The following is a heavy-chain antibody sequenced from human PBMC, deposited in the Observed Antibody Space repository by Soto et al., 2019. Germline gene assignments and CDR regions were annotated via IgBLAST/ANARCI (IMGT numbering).Heavy chain of an antibody. J-gene: IGHJ4*02. CDR1: GFTFSSYG. Sequence: GGSLRLSCAASGFTFSSYGMHWVRHAPGKGLEWVAVISYDGSNKYYADSVKGRLTISRDNSKNTLYLQMNSLRAEDTAVYYCAKGPRLGYYYDSSGPKGGVDYWGQGTLVTVSS. CDR2: ISYDGSNK. CDR3: AKGPRLGYYYDSSGPKGGVDY. V-gene: IGHV3-30*18. D-gene: IGHD3-22*01.